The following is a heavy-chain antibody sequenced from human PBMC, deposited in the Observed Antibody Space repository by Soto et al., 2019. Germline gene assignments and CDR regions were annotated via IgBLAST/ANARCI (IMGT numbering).Heavy chain of an antibody. Sequence: QVQLQESGPGLVKPSETLSLTCTVSRGSISSYYWSWIRQPPGKGLEWIGYIYYSGTTNYNPSLKSRVXXSXAXVRNQISLKLSSVTAADTAVYYCASDPPDDESYFDYWGQGTLVTVSS. CDR2: IYYSGTT. V-gene: IGHV4-59*01. CDR3: ASDPPDDESYFDY. D-gene: IGHD2-21*01. CDR1: RGSISSYY. J-gene: IGHJ4*02.